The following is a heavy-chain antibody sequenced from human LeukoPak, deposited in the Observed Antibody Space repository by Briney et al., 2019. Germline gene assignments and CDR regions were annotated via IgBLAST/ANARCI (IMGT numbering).Heavy chain of an antibody. Sequence: SETLSLTCAVYGGSFSGYYWSWIRQPPGKWLEWIGEINHSGSTNYNPSLKSRVTISVDTSKNQFSLKLSSVTAADTAVHYCARINYYDSSGYQSIDYWGQGTLVTVSS. V-gene: IGHV4-34*01. CDR3: ARINYYDSSGYQSIDY. CDR1: GGSFSGYY. CDR2: INHSGST. J-gene: IGHJ4*02. D-gene: IGHD3-22*01.